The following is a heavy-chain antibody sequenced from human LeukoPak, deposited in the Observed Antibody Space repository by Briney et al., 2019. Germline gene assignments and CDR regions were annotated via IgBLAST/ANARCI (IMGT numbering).Heavy chain of an antibody. CDR1: GDSIGSHY. V-gene: IGHV4-59*08. D-gene: IGHD1-26*01. J-gene: IGHJ4*02. CDR2: IYYSGST. Sequence: ETPSLTCTVSGDSIGSHYWSWIRQPPGKGLEWIGYIYYSGSTNYDPSLKSRVTISVDTSKNQFSLKLSSVTAADTAVYYCARRSIVGAIRIWGQGTLVTVSS. CDR3: ARRSIVGAIRI.